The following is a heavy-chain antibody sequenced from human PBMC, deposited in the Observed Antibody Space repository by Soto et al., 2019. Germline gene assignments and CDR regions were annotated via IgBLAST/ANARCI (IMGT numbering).Heavy chain of an antibody. CDR3: VRASMPKSHFDA. CDR2: MHTSGST. V-gene: IGHV4-4*07. Sequence: SETPSLTCTVSGSSIRGYYWGWNRHSAVMGLEWTGRMHTSGSTNYNPSLKSRVTFSVDMSKNQISLKLTSVTAADTALYYCVRASMPKSHFDAWGHGNLVTVSS. CDR1: GSSIRGYY. J-gene: IGHJ4*01. D-gene: IGHD2-2*01.